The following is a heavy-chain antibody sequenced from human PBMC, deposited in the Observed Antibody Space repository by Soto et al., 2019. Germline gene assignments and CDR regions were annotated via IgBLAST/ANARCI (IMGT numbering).Heavy chain of an antibody. D-gene: IGHD3-16*01. V-gene: IGHV3-30*18. Sequence: QVQLVESGGGVVQPGRSLRLSCAASGFTFSTYGMHWVRQAPGKGLEWVAVISDDGGNKYYADSVKGRFTISRDNSKNTLYLQMNSLRAEDTAVYYCAKDGPDYVWGSYSDYWGQGTLVTVSS. CDR3: AKDGPDYVWGSYSDY. CDR1: GFTFSTYG. CDR2: ISDDGGNK. J-gene: IGHJ4*02.